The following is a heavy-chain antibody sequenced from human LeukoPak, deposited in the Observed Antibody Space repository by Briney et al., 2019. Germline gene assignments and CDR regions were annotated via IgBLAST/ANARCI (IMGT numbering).Heavy chain of an antibody. Sequence: ASVKVSCKASGGTFSGYAISWVRQAPGQGLEWMGRIIPILGIANYAQKFQGRVTITADKSTSTAYMELSSMRSEDTAVYYCARVGCSGGSCTHYYYYGMDVWGQGTTVTVSS. CDR1: GGTFSGYA. D-gene: IGHD2-15*01. CDR3: ARVGCSGGSCTHYYYYGMDV. CDR2: IIPILGIA. V-gene: IGHV1-69*04. J-gene: IGHJ6*02.